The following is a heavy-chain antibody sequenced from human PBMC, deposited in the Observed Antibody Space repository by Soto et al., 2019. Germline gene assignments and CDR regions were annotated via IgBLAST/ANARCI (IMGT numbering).Heavy chain of an antibody. J-gene: IGHJ6*02. CDR1: GFTFSSYA. Sequence: PGGSLRLSCAASGFTFSSYAMSWVRQAPGKGLEWVSAISGSGGSTYYADSVKGRFTISRDNSKNTLYLQMNSLRAEDTAVYYCAKGGGMIYYYGMDVWGQGTTVTVSS. CDR3: AKGGGMIYYYGMDV. CDR2: ISGSGGST. V-gene: IGHV3-23*01. D-gene: IGHD3-22*01.